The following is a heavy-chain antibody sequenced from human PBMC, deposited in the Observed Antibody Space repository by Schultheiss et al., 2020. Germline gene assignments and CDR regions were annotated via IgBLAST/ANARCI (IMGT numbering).Heavy chain of an antibody. Sequence: SETLSLTCTVSGGSISSGSYYWSWIRQPAGKGLEWIGRIYTSGSSNYNPSLKSRVTISVDTSKNQFSLRLSSVTAADTAVYYCAREMSSSWYGYNWFDPWGQGTLGTVAS. CDR3: AREMSSSWYGYNWFDP. CDR1: GGSISSGSYY. CDR2: IYTSGSS. V-gene: IGHV4-61*02. D-gene: IGHD6-13*01. J-gene: IGHJ5*02.